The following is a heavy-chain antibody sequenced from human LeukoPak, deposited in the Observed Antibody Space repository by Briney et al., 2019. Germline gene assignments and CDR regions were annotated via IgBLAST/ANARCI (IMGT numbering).Heavy chain of an antibody. CDR1: GGTFSSYA. D-gene: IGHD6-25*01. Sequence: SVKVSCKASGGTFSSYAISWVRQAPGQGPEWMGLIIPNLDKTDYAQKFQDRVTMTRDTSISTAYMELNSLRSDDTAVYYCAREGAAAEDVNWFDPWGQGTLVTVSS. CDR3: AREGAAAEDVNWFDP. V-gene: IGHV1-69*10. CDR2: IIPNLDKT. J-gene: IGHJ5*02.